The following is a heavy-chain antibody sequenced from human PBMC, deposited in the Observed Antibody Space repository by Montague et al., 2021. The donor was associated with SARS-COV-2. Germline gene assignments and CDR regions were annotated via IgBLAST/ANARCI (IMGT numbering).Heavy chain of an antibody. CDR1: GDSVASNRAA. Sequence: CAISGDSVASNRAAWNWIRQSPSRGLEWLGRTYYRSKWYNDYAVSVKSRITINPDTSKNQFSLQLNSVTAADTAVYYCARLGEGVVPAPILGVGPYYSYFYMDVWGKGATVTVSS. CDR2: TYYRSKWYN. D-gene: IGHD2-2*02. CDR3: ARLGEGVVPAPILGVGPYYSYFYMDV. V-gene: IGHV6-1*01. J-gene: IGHJ6*03.